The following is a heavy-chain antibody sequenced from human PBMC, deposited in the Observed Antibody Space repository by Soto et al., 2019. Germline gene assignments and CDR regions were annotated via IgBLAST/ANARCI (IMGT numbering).Heavy chain of an antibody. J-gene: IGHJ5*02. V-gene: IGHV1-2*04. CDR1: GYTCTGYY. D-gene: IGHD2-15*01. Sequence: ASVKVSCKASGYTCTGYYMHWVRQAPGQGLEWMGWINPNSGGTNYAQKFQGWVTMTRDTSISTAYTELSRLRSDDTAVYYCARAAVVTSDNWFDPWGQGTLVTVSS. CDR2: INPNSGGT. CDR3: ARAAVVTSDNWFDP.